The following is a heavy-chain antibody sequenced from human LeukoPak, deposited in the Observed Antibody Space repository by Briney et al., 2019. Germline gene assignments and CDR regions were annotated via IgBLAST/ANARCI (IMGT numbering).Heavy chain of an antibody. Sequence: PGGSLRLSCAASGFSGFTFSSHAMSWVRQAPGKGLEWVSAISGSGGTTYYADSVKGRFSISRDNSKNTLYLQMNSLRAEDTALYYCARDLGYKDYVSAFDIWGQGTMVTVSS. CDR1: GFSGFTFSSHA. CDR2: ISGSGGTT. D-gene: IGHD5-24*01. V-gene: IGHV3-23*01. J-gene: IGHJ3*02. CDR3: ARDLGYKDYVSAFDI.